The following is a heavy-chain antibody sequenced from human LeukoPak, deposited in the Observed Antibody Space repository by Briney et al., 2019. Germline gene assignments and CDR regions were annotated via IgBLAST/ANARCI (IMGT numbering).Heavy chain of an antibody. J-gene: IGHJ4*02. Sequence: SQTLSLTCTVSGGSISSGSYYWSWIRQPAGKGLEWIGRIYTSGSTNYNPSLKSRVTISVDTSKNQFSLKLSSVTAADTAVYYCARHERWEKVAGLFDYWGQGTLVTVSS. CDR1: GGSISSGSYY. CDR3: ARHERWEKVAGLFDY. D-gene: IGHD6-19*01. V-gene: IGHV4-61*02. CDR2: IYTSGST.